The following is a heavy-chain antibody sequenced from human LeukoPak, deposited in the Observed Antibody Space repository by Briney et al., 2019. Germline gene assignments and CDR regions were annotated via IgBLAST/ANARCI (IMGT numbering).Heavy chain of an antibody. Sequence: PGGSLRLSCAASGFTFSSYAMSWVRQAPGKGLEWVSAISGSGGSTYYADSVKGRFTISRDNSKNTLYLQMNSLRAEDTAVYYCAKGSHYYDSSGYYNYKYLQHWGQGTLVTVSS. J-gene: IGHJ1*01. CDR3: AKGSHYYDSSGYYNYKYLQH. D-gene: IGHD3-22*01. V-gene: IGHV3-23*01. CDR2: ISGSGGST. CDR1: GFTFSSYA.